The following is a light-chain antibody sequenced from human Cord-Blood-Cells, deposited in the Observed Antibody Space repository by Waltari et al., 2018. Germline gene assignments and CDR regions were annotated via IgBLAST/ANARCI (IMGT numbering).Light chain of an antibody. CDR3: SSYTSSSTLV. V-gene: IGLV2-14*01. CDR2: DVS. CDR1: SSDAGGYNY. J-gene: IGLJ1*01. Sequence: QSALTQPAYVSGSPGQSITISCTGISSDAGGYNYVSWYQQHPGKAPKLMIYDVSNRPSVVSNRFSGSKSGNTASLTISGLQAEDEADYYCSSYTSSSTLVFGTGTKVTVL.